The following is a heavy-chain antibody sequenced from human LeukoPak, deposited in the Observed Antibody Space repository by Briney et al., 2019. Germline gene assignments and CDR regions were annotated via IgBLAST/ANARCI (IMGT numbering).Heavy chain of an antibody. Sequence: GGSLRLSCEASGFTFRNYWMSWVRQAPGKGLEWVSAISGSGGSTYYADSVKGRFTISRDNSKNTLYLQMNSLRAEDTAVYYCAKDHPHAAGPDYWGQGTLVTVSS. J-gene: IGHJ4*02. CDR1: GFTFRNYW. V-gene: IGHV3-23*01. D-gene: IGHD6-25*01. CDR3: AKDHPHAAGPDY. CDR2: ISGSGGST.